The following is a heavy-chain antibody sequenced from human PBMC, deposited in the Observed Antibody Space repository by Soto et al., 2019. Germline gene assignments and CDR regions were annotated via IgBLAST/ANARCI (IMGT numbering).Heavy chain of an antibody. CDR3: AKSAGYSYGAYYGMDV. Sequence: GGSLRLSCAASGFTFSSYAMSWVRQAPGRGLEWVSAISGSGGSTYYADSVKGRFTISRDNSKNTLYLQMNSLRAEDTAVYYCAKSAGYSYGAYYGMDVWGQGTTVTVSS. D-gene: IGHD5-18*01. CDR1: GFTFSSYA. V-gene: IGHV3-23*01. CDR2: ISGSGGST. J-gene: IGHJ6*02.